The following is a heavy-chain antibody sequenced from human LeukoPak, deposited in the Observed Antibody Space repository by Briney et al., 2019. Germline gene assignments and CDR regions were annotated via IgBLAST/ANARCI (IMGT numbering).Heavy chain of an antibody. CDR2: ISYTGTI. V-gene: IGHV3-48*01. J-gene: IGHJ4*02. CDR3: TRDPRALDY. CDR1: GFTFSSYS. Sequence: GGSLRLPCAASGFTFSSYSMNWVRQAPGKGLEWVSYISYTGTIYYADSVKGRFTISRDNAKNSLYLHMNSLRAEDTAVYYCTRDPRALDYWGQGTLVTVSS.